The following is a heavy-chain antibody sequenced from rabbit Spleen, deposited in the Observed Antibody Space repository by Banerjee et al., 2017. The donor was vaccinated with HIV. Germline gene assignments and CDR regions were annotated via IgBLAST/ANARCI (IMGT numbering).Heavy chain of an antibody. Sequence: QEHLNESGGGLVQPGGSLKLSCKASGFIFSIYWMNWVRQAPGKGLEWIGYINASTAKPVYATWAKGRFTISRTSSTTVTLRMTSLTATDTATYFCARDLVGVIGWNFYLWGPGTLVTVS. J-gene: IGHJ4*01. CDR3: ARDLVGVIGWNFYL. CDR1: GFIFSIYW. CDR2: INASTAKP. V-gene: IGHV1S45*01. D-gene: IGHD1-1*01.